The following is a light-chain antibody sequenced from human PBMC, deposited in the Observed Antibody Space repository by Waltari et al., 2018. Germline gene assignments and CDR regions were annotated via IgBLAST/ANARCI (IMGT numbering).Light chain of an antibody. Sequence: HSALTQPASVSGSPGQSIIISCAGTNNDVGAYNYVSWFQHHPGKAPKLIIHDVNKRPSGVSSRFSASKSDNTASLTISGLQAEDEANYYCTSFRSGASWVFGGGTTLTVL. CDR3: TSFRSGASWV. CDR2: DVN. CDR1: NNDVGAYNY. V-gene: IGLV2-14*03. J-gene: IGLJ3*02.